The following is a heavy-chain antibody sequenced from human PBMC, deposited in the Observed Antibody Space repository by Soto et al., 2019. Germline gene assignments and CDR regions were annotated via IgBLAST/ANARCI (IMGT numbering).Heavy chain of an antibody. CDR1: GGSFSGYY. J-gene: IGHJ5*02. D-gene: IGHD3-3*01. Sequence: QVQLQQWGAGLLKPSETLSLTCAVYGGSFSGYYWSWIRQPPGKGLEWIGEINHSGSTNYNPSLKCLLTISVDTTKNQFSLKLISVAAAGAAVYYCASLRITMFGVVDRPFDPWGQGTLVTVSS. V-gene: IGHV4-34*01. CDR2: INHSGST. CDR3: ASLRITMFGVVDRPFDP.